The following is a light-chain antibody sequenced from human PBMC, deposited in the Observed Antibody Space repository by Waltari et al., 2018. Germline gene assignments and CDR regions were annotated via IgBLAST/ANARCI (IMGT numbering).Light chain of an antibody. CDR1: SSDVGDYNS. CDR2: DVT. V-gene: IGLV2-11*01. J-gene: IGLJ2*01. CDR3: CSYAGRYTFDVV. Sequence: QSALTQPRSVSGSPGQSFTISCTGGSSDVGDYNSVSWCQHPPDKAPKLMIYDVTKRPSGVPDRFSGSKSGNTASLTISGLQAEDEADYYCCSYAGRYTFDVVFGGGTKLTVL.